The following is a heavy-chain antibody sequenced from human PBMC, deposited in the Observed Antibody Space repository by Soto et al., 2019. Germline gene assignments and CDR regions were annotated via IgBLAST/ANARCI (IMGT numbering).Heavy chain of an antibody. Sequence: QVQLVQSGAEVKKPGSSVKVSCKASGGTFSSYAISWVRQAPGQGLEWMGGIIPRLGTANYAQKFQGRVTITSDESTSTAYMELSILRSEDTDVYYCARVPSSYDSSGYYSCGWYLDLWGRGTLVTVSS. V-gene: IGHV1-69*05. CDR3: ARVPSSYDSSGYYSCGWYLDL. D-gene: IGHD3-22*01. J-gene: IGHJ2*01. CDR1: GGTFSSYA. CDR2: IIPRLGTA.